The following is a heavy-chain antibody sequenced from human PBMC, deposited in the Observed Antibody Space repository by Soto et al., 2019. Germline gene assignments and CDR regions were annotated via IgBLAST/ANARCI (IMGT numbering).Heavy chain of an antibody. CDR2: ISSSGTT. V-gene: IGHV3-48*01. CDR1: GFTLSTYS. Sequence: EVQLVESGGGLVQPGGSLRLSCAASGFTLSTYSMNWVRQAPGKGLEWVSDISSSGTTYYSDSVKGRFTISRDNAKNSLYLQINSLRAEDTAVYFCASGRPYGSGHYDMDVWGQGTTVTVSS. J-gene: IGHJ6*02. CDR3: ASGRPYGSGHYDMDV. D-gene: IGHD3-10*01.